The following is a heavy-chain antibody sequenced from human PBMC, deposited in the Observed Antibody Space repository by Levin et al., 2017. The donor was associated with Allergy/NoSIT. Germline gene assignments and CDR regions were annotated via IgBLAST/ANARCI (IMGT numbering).Heavy chain of an antibody. CDR1: GFTFSSYA. CDR2: ISYDGSNK. J-gene: IGHJ5*02. V-gene: IGHV3-30-3*01. CDR3: ARELLDP. Sequence: SCAASGFTFSSYAMHWVRQAPGKGLEWVAVISYDGSNKYYADSVKGRFTISRDNSKNTLYLQMNSLRAEDTAVYYCARELLDPWGQGTLVTVSS.